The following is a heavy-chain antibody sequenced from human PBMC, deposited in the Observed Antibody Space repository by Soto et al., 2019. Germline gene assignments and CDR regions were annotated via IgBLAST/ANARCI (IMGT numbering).Heavy chain of an antibody. CDR1: GFTLRTSG. D-gene: IGHD4-17*01. CDR2: FSGSGADT. J-gene: IGHJ4*02. CDR3: AGNGGYSY. Sequence: GGSLRLSCAATGFTLRTSGMSWVRQAPGKGLEWVSSFSGSGADTYYADSLKGRFTISIDNSKNTLYLQMNSLRAEDTALYYFAGNGGYSYLGQGTLVTVSS. V-gene: IGHV3-23*01.